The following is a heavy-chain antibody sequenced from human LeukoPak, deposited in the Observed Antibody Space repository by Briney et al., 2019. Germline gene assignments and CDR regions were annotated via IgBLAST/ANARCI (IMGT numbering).Heavy chain of an antibody. CDR3: ARDRSSSWLYYFDY. V-gene: IGHV3-11*06. CDR1: GGSISSGDYY. CDR2: ISSSSYT. D-gene: IGHD6-13*01. J-gene: IGHJ4*02. Sequence: LSLTCTVSGGSISSGDYYWSWIRQAPGKGLEWVSYISSSSYTNYADSVKGRFTISRDNAKNSLYLQMNSLRAEDTAVYYCARDRSSSWLYYFDYWGQGTLVTVSS.